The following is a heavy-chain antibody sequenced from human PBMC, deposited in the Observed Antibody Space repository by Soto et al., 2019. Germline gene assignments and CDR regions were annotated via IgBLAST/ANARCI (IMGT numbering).Heavy chain of an antibody. CDR3: ARLHNYDYVWGSPDY. CDR1: GYTFTSYD. J-gene: IGHJ4*02. V-gene: IGHV1-8*01. Sequence: ASVKVSCKASGYTFTSYDINWVRQATGRGLEWMGWMNPNSGNTGYAQKFQGRVTMTRNTSTSTAYMELSSLRSEDTAVYYCARLHNYDYVWGSPDYWGQGTLVTVSS. CDR2: MNPNSGNT. D-gene: IGHD3-16*01.